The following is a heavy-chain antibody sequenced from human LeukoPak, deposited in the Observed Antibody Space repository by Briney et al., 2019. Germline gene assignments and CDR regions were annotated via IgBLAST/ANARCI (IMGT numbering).Heavy chain of an antibody. Sequence: ASVKVSCKTSGYTFARYGVSWVRQAPGQGLEWMGWISAYNGKASYAQKFQGRVTMTTDTPTSTAYMELRRLRSDDTAVYYCARGDIVVVVGATPGFFDDWGQGTQVTVSS. CDR2: ISAYNGKA. D-gene: IGHD2-15*01. CDR1: GYTFARYG. J-gene: IGHJ4*02. V-gene: IGHV1-18*01. CDR3: ARGDIVVVVGATPGFFDD.